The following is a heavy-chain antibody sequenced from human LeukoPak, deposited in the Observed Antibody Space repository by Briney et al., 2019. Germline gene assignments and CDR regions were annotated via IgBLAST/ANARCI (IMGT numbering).Heavy chain of an antibody. Sequence: GGSLRLSCAASGFTFSSYWMPWVRQAPGKGLVWVSRSNSDGSTTNYADSVKGRFTISRDNAKNMLYLQMNSLRAEDTAVYYCARGPTIRDYDFWTMDVWGKGTTVTVSS. V-gene: IGHV3-74*01. CDR2: SNSDGSTT. CDR3: ARGPTIRDYDFWTMDV. D-gene: IGHD3-3*01. J-gene: IGHJ6*04. CDR1: GFTFSSYW.